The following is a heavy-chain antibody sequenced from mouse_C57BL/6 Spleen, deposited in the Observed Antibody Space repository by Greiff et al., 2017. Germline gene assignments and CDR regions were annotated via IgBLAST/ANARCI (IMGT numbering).Heavy chain of an antibody. CDR3: ARGRSSSDFDY. Sequence: DVKLQESGPELVKPGASVKMSCKASGYTFTDYNMHWVKQSHGKSLEWIGYINPNNGGTSYNQKFKGKATLTVNKSSSTAYMELRSLTAEDSAVYYCARGRSSSDFDYWGQGTTLTVSS. V-gene: IGHV1-22*01. D-gene: IGHD1-1*01. CDR2: INPNNGGT. CDR1: GYTFTDYN. J-gene: IGHJ2*01.